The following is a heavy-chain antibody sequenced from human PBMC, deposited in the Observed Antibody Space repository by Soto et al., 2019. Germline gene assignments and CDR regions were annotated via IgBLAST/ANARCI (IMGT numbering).Heavy chain of an antibody. CDR1: GGSITSSGYY. CDR3: ARGGGSTKVDY. D-gene: IGHD2-2*01. Sequence: QVQLQESGPGLVKPSQTLSLTCTVSGGSITSSGYYWSWIRQHPGEGLEWIGFTSNSGSTSYNPSRKSRVTISVDTSSTPFSLNLKAVTAADTAVYYCARGGGSTKVDYWGQGTLVTVSP. CDR2: TSNSGST. V-gene: IGHV4-31*03. J-gene: IGHJ4*02.